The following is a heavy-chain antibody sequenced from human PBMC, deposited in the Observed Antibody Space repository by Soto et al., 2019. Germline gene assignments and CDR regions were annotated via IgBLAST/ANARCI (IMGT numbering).Heavy chain of an antibody. CDR1: GFTFSNYA. V-gene: IGHV3-23*01. CDR2: ISAGGGRT. CDR3: ETGSSDVIIVPGGDP. D-gene: IGHD2-2*01. Sequence: GSLRLSCAASGFTFSNYAMSWVRQAPDKGLEWVSGISAGGGRTHYADSVRGRFTISRDNSKNTLYLQMNSLRAEDTAVYYCETGSSDVIIVPGGDPWGQGTLVNVSS. J-gene: IGHJ5*02.